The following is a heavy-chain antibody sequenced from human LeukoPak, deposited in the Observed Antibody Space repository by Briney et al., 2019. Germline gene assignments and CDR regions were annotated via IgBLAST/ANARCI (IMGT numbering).Heavy chain of an antibody. J-gene: IGHJ4*02. CDR2: ISSSSSYI. CDR1: GFTFSSYS. D-gene: IGHD6-13*01. Sequence: PGGSLRLSCAASGFTFSSYSMNWVRQAPGKGLEWVSYISSSSSYIYYADSVKGRFTISRDNAKNSLYLQMNSLRAEDTAVYYCARADPLAAAGEVDYWGQGTLVTVSS. CDR3: ARADPLAAAGEVDY. V-gene: IGHV3-21*01.